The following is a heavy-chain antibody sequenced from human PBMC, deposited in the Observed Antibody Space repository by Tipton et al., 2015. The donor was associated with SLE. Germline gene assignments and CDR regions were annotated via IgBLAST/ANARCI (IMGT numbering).Heavy chain of an antibody. CDR3: ATFSQSRLFDY. Sequence: TLSLTCTVSGGSISSGGYYWSWIRQHPGKGLEWIGYIYYSGSTYYNPSLKSRVTISVDTSRNQFSPRLISVTAAYTAVYYCATFSQSRLFDYWGQGRLVTVSS. V-gene: IGHV4-31*03. CDR2: IYYSGST. J-gene: IGHJ4*02. CDR1: GGSISSGGYY. D-gene: IGHD3-3*02.